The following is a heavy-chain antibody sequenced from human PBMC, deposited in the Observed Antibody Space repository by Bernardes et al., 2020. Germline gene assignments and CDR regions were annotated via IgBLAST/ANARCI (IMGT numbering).Heavy chain of an antibody. Sequence: SETLSLTCAVYGGSFSGYYWSWIRQPPGKGLEWIGEINHSGSTNYNPSLKSRVTISVDTSKNQFSLKLSSVTAADTAVYYCARPASYGDYVYAFDIWGQGTMVTVSS. CDR2: INHSGST. CDR1: GGSFSGYY. CDR3: ARPASYGDYVYAFDI. D-gene: IGHD4-17*01. J-gene: IGHJ3*02. V-gene: IGHV4-34*01.